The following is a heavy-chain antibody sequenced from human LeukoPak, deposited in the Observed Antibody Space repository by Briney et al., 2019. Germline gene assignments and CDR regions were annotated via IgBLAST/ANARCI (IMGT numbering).Heavy chain of an antibody. CDR2: VNSDGSSK. CDR1: GFTFSNYW. CDR3: AKEEAAQKQNYYYYYMDV. Sequence: GGSLRLSCAASGFTFSNYWMHWVRQAPGKGLVWVSRVNSDGSSKNHADSVKGRFTISRDNAKNTLYLQMNSLRAEDTAVYYCAKEEAAQKQNYYYYYMDVWGKGTTVTVSS. J-gene: IGHJ6*03. V-gene: IGHV3-74*01. D-gene: IGHD6-13*01.